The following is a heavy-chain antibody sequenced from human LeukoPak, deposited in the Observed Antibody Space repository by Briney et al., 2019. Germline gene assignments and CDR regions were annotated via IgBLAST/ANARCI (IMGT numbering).Heavy chain of an antibody. Sequence: GGSLRLSCAASGFTFDDYCMSWVRQAPGKGLEWVSGINWNGGSTGYADSVKGRFTISRDNAKNSLYLQMNSLRAEDTALYYCARDFDYGSGGNYSPGSPGGGQPTLVTVSS. CDR1: GFTFDDYC. J-gene: IGHJ4*01. V-gene: IGHV3-20*04. CDR3: ARDFDYGSGGNYSPGSPG. D-gene: IGHD3-10*01. CDR2: INWNGGST.